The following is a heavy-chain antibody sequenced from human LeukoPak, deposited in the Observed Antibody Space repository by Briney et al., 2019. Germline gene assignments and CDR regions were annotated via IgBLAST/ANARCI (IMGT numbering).Heavy chain of an antibody. CDR3: AKTKPYGTTWFGGID. CDR2: IRESGGSP. Sequence: GGSLRLSCAASGFTFSSYAMSWVRQAPGKGLEWVSAIRESGGSPHYADSVKGRFTISRDNSKNTLYLQMNSLRAEDTAVYYCAKTKPYGTTWFGGIDWGQGALVTVSS. D-gene: IGHD3-10*01. CDR1: GFTFSSYA. V-gene: IGHV3-23*01. J-gene: IGHJ4*02.